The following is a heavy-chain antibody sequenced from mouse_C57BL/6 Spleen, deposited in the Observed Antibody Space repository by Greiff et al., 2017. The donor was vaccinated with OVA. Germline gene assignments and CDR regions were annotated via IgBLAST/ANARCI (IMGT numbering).Heavy chain of an antibody. D-gene: IGHD2-2*01. CDR1: GYTFTSYW. Sequence: VQLQQPGAELVKPGASVKLSCKASGYTFTSYWMHWVKQRPGQGLEWIGMIHPNSGSTNYTEKFKSKATLTVDKSSSTAYMQLSSLTSEDSAVYYCARGVYYGYLWYFDVWGTGTTVTVSS. V-gene: IGHV1-64*01. CDR2: IHPNSGST. J-gene: IGHJ1*03. CDR3: ARGVYYGYLWYFDV.